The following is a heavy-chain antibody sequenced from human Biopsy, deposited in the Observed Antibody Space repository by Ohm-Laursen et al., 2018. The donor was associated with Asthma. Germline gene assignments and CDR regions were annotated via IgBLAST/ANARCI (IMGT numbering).Heavy chain of an antibody. J-gene: IGHJ5*02. Sequence: SVKVSCKASGYTFTSTVYGISWDRQAPGQGLEWMGWIRPHTGDTNYAQMLRGRVTMTTDTSTSTAYMELRGLRSDDTAVYYCARDPGGFDPWGQGTLVTVSS. D-gene: IGHD3-10*01. CDR1: GYTFTSTVYG. CDR3: ARDPGGFDP. CDR2: IRPHTGDT. V-gene: IGHV1-18*01.